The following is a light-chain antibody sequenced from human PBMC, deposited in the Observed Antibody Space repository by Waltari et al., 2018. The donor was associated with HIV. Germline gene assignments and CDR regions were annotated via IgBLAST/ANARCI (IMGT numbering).Light chain of an antibody. CDR2: AAS. Sequence: DIQMTQSQSSLSASVGDRVTITCRASHDISTWLAWYQQKPEKAPKSLIYAASNLQSGVPSRFSGSGSGTDFTLTISSLQPEDFATYYCQQYNAYPLTFGGGTKVEIK. V-gene: IGKV1D-16*01. CDR3: QQYNAYPLT. J-gene: IGKJ4*01. CDR1: HDISTW.